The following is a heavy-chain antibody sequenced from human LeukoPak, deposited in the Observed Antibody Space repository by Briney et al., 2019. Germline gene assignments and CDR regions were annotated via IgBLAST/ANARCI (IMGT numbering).Heavy chain of an antibody. D-gene: IGHD6-13*01. CDR2: IRQDGSEK. CDR3: ARNIISAGSF. J-gene: IGHJ4*02. CDR1: GFTFSTYW. Sequence: PGGSLRLSCAASGFTFSTYWMHWVRQAPGKGLEWVANIRQDGSEKYYVDSVRGRFTISRDNAKNSLYLQMNSLRAEDTAVYYCARNIISAGSFWGQGTLVTVSS. V-gene: IGHV3-7*01.